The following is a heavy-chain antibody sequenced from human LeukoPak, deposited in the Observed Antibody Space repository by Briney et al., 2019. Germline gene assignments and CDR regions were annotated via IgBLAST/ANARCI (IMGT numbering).Heavy chain of an antibody. Sequence: PSETLSLTCTVSGGSISRYYWSWIRQPPGKGLEWIAYIFYNGNANYNPSLKSRVTISVDTSNNQFSLKLSSVTAADTAVYYCARTHDSTGYSDAFDIWGQGTVVTVSS. CDR2: IFYNGNA. CDR1: GGSISRYY. J-gene: IGHJ3*02. D-gene: IGHD3-22*01. CDR3: ARTHDSTGYSDAFDI. V-gene: IGHV4-59*08.